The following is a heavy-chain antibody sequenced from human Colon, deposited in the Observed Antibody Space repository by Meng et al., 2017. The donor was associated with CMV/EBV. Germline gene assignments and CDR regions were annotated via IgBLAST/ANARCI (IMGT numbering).Heavy chain of an antibody. D-gene: IGHD3-16*02. CDR3: ARGGGFIHGLIANFDS. CDR1: GGSLRGYY. J-gene: IGHJ4*02. V-gene: IGHV4-34*01. CDR2: INDFGSI. Sequence: SGGSLRGYYWSWVRQSPGKGLEWIGVINDFGSINYNPSVRSRVTISVDKSKNQYSLKLISVTAADTAVYYCARGGGFIHGLIANFDSWGQGTLVTVSS.